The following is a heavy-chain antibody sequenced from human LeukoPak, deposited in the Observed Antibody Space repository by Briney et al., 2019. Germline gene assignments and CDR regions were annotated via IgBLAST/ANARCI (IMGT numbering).Heavy chain of an antibody. CDR2: IYYSGST. CDR1: GGSVSSGSYY. J-gene: IGHJ6*02. Sequence: SETLSLTCTVSGGSVSSGSYYWSWIRQHPGKGLEWIGYIYYSGSTYYNPSLKSRVTISVDASKNQFSLKLNSVTAADTAVYYCAREAGVNAGRVGMDVWGQGTTVTVSS. D-gene: IGHD2-21*01. V-gene: IGHV4-31*03. CDR3: AREAGVNAGRVGMDV.